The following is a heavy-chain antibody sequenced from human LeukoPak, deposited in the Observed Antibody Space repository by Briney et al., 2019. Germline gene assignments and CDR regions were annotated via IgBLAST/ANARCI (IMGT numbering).Heavy chain of an antibody. J-gene: IGHJ3*02. V-gene: IGHV1-69*13. D-gene: IGHD3-22*01. CDR2: IIPIFGTA. Sequence: SVKVSCKASGGTFSSYTISWVRQAPGQGLEWMGGIIPIFGTANYTQKFQGRVTITADESTSTAYMELSSLRSEDTAVYYCARDSGGAYYYDSSGEAAFDIWGQGTMVTVSS. CDR1: GGTFSSYT. CDR3: ARDSGGAYYYDSSGEAAFDI.